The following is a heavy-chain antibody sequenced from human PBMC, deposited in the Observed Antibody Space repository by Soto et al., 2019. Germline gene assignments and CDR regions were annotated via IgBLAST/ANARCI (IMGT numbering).Heavy chain of an antibody. Sequence: QVQLVQSGAEVKKPGASVKVSCKASGYTFTTYDINWVRQATGQGLEWMGWMNPNSGDTGYAQNLQGRVTMTRDTSISTAYMELSNLRSEDTAIYYCAKVSRRGSAIYFDYWGQGTLVTVSS. V-gene: IGHV1-8*01. D-gene: IGHD3-10*01. CDR3: AKVSRRGSAIYFDY. CDR1: GYTFTTYD. J-gene: IGHJ4*02. CDR2: MNPNSGDT.